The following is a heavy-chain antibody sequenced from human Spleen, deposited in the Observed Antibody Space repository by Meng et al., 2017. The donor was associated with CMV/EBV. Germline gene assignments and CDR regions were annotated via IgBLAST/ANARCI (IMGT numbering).Heavy chain of an antibody. CDR1: GSTFGNYA. D-gene: IGHD3-22*01. Sequence: GGSLRLSCVGSGSTFGNYAMHWVRQAPGKGLEWVAVISYDGDKKFYTDSVRGRFTISRDNSKNTLILQMNALRTEDTAVYYCARVYYDSTNYYFSFGYWGQGTLVTVSS. V-gene: IGHV3-30*04. J-gene: IGHJ4*02. CDR2: ISYDGDKK. CDR3: ARVYYDSTNYYFSFGY.